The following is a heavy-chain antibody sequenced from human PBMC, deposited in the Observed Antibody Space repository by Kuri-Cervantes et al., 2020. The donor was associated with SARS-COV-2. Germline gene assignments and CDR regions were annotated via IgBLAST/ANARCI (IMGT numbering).Heavy chain of an antibody. CDR3: AKDQHGIVVVVAAVDS. Sequence: GGSLRLSCATSGFTFSNHAMHWVRQAPGKGLEWVALISYDGSNKFYADSVRGRFTISRDNSKNTLSLEMNSLRVEDTALYYCAKDQHGIVVVVAAVDSWGQGTLVTVSS. V-gene: IGHV3-30*18. CDR1: GFTFSNHA. J-gene: IGHJ4*02. CDR2: ISYDGSNK. D-gene: IGHD2-15*01.